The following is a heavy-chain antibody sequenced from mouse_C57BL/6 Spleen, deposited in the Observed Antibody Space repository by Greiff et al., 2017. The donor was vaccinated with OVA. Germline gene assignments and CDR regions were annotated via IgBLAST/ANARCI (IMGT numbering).Heavy chain of an antibody. J-gene: IGHJ2*01. V-gene: IGHV14-1*01. CDR3: NQANSGSLDY. CDR2: IDPEDGDT. Sequence: EVQLQQSGAELVRPGASVKLSCTASGFNIKDYYMHWVKQRPEQGLEWIGRIDPEDGDTEYAPKFQGKATMTADTSSNTAYLHLSSLTSEDTAVYYCNQANSGSLDYWGQGTTLTVSS. CDR1: GFNIKDYY. D-gene: IGHD3-2*02.